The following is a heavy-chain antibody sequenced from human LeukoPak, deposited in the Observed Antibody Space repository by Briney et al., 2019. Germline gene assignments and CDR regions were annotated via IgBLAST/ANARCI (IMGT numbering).Heavy chain of an antibody. CDR3: AKDSDSIVHSYGMDV. CDR2: ICSNGGST. D-gene: IGHD3-22*01. J-gene: IGHJ6*02. CDR1: GFTFSSYA. Sequence: GSLRLSCAASGFTFSSYAMHWVRQPPGQGLEYISAICSNGGSTYYPPSVRGKFTISRDNSKNTLYLQMGSLRAEDMALYYCAKDSDSIVHSYGMDVWGQGTTVTVSS. V-gene: IGHV3-64*01.